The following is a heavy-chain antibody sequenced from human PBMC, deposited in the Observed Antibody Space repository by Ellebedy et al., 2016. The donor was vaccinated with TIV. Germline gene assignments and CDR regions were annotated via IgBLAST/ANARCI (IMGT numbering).Heavy chain of an antibody. CDR1: GGSISSGGYS. J-gene: IGHJ4*02. CDR3: VSSVEMATRFDY. CDR2: IYHSGST. V-gene: IGHV4-30-2*01. Sequence: SETLSLTCAVSGGSISSGGYSWSWIRQPPGKGLEWIGYIYHSGSTYYNPSLKSRVTISVDRSKNQFSLKLSSVTAADTAMYYCVSSVEMATRFDYWGRGTQVTVSS. D-gene: IGHD5-24*01.